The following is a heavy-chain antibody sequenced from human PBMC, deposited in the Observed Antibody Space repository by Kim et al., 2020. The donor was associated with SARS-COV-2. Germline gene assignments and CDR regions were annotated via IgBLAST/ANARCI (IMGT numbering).Heavy chain of an antibody. CDR3: ASRVRRELPSYWYFDL. J-gene: IGHJ2*01. CDR2: IYHSGST. D-gene: IGHD1-26*01. CDR1: GGSISSSNW. Sequence: SETLSLTCAVSGGSISSSNWWSWVRQPPGKGLEWIGEIYHSGSTNYNPSLKSRVTISVDKSKNQFSLKLSSVTAADTAVYYCASRVRRELPSYWYFDLWGRGTLVTVSS. V-gene: IGHV4-4*02.